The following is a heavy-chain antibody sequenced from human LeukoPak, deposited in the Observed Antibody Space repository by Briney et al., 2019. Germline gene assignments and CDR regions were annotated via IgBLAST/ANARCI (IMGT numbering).Heavy chain of an antibody. CDR1: DVSISSGSYY. Sequence: SQTLSLTCTVSDVSISSGSYYWSWIRQPAGKGLEWIGRIYTSGSTNHNPSLKRRVTISVDTSKNQFSLKLSSVSAADTAVYYCALEGDYWGQGTLVTVSS. V-gene: IGHV4-61*02. CDR2: IYTSGST. CDR3: ALEGDY. J-gene: IGHJ4*02.